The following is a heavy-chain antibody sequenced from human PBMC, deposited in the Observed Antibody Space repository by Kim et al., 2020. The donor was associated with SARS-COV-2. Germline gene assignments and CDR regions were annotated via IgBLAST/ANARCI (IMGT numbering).Heavy chain of an antibody. CDR1: GGSFSGYY. CDR2: INHSGST. D-gene: IGHD1-1*01. CDR3: ARGPLLYNWNDLPLWAIDNVVGAYFDY. V-gene: IGHV4-34*01. J-gene: IGHJ4*02. Sequence: SETLSLTCAVYGGSFSGYYWSWIRQPPGKGLEWIGEINHSGSTNYNPSLKSRVTISVDTSKNQFSLKLSSVTAADTAVYYCARGPLLYNWNDLPLWAIDNVVGAYFDYWGQGTLVTVSS.